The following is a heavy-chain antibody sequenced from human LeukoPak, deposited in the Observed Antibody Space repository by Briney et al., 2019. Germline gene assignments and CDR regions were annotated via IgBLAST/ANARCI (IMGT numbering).Heavy chain of an antibody. CDR2: ISYDGTNK. D-gene: IGHD3-16*01. Sequence: GGSLRLSCAASGFTFSSYAMHWVRQAPGKGLEWLAVISYDGTNKYYADSVRGRFTISRDNSKNTLYLQMNSLSDEDTAVYYCARDQGSLPVWFYYYMDVWGSGTTVTVSS. V-gene: IGHV3-30*01. CDR1: GFTFSSYA. CDR3: ARDQGSLPVWFYYYMDV. J-gene: IGHJ6*03.